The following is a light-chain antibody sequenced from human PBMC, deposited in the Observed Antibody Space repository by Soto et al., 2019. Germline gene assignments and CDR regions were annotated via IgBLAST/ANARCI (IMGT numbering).Light chain of an antibody. V-gene: IGKV1-5*03. Sequence: DIQMTQSPSTLSASVGDRVTITCRASQSIDRWLAWYQQKPGKAPKLLIYSASSLESGVPSRFSGSGSGTEFTRTISSLQTDDFATYYCLQYKIYMYNFAQGTKLEIK. CDR1: QSIDRW. CDR2: SAS. J-gene: IGKJ2*01. CDR3: LQYKIYMYN.